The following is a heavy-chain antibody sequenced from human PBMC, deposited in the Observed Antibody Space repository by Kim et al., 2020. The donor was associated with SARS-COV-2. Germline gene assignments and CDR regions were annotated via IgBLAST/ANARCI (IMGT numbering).Heavy chain of an antibody. CDR3: ARDRGNDFWSGYYYYYYMDV. Sequence: ASLKVSCKASGYTFTSYGISWVRQAPGQGLEWMGWISAYNGNTNYAQKLQGRVTMTTDTSTSTAYMELRSLRSDDTAVYYCARDRGNDFWSGYYYYYYMDVWGKGTTVTVSS. V-gene: IGHV1-18*01. D-gene: IGHD3-3*01. CDR2: ISAYNGNT. CDR1: GYTFTSYG. J-gene: IGHJ6*03.